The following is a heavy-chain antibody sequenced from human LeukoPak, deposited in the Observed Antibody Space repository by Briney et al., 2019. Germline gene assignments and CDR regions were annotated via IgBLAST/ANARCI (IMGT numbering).Heavy chain of an antibody. CDR1: GGSFSGYY. V-gene: IGHV4-34*01. J-gene: IGHJ6*03. CDR2: INHSGST. CDR3: ARGHSGWSPYYYYYMDV. Sequence: PSDTLSLTCAVYGGSFSGYYWSWIRQPPAKGLEWIGEINHSGSTNYNPSLKSRVTISVDTSKNQFSLKLSSVTAADTAVYYCARGHSGWSPYYYYYMDVWGKGTTVTVSS. D-gene: IGHD6-19*01.